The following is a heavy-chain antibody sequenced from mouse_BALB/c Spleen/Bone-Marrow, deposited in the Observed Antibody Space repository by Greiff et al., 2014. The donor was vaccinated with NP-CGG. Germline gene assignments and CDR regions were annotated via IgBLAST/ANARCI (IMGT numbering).Heavy chain of an antibody. D-gene: IGHD1-1*01. CDR2: IYPSNSYT. CDR3: ARWELGSGWLAY. CDR1: GYTFKSYW. J-gene: IGHJ3*01. V-gene: IGHV1-69*02. Sequence: LEESGAELVRPGASVKLSCKASGYTFKSYWINWVKQRPGQGLEWIGNIYPSNSYTNYNPKFKGKATMTVDKSSSTAYLQLSSPTSEDSAVYCCARWELGSGWLAYWGQGTMVTVS.